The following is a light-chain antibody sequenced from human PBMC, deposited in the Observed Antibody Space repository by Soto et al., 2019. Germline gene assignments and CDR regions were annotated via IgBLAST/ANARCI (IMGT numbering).Light chain of an antibody. V-gene: IGKV1-5*03. Sequence: DIQMTQSPSTLSASVGDRLTITCRASQNISPWLAWYQQKPGKAPSLLIYETSSLENGVPSRFSGSGSGTEFSLTISSLQPDDSATYYCQQYNSGWTFGQGTTVDIK. J-gene: IGKJ1*01. CDR3: QQYNSGWT. CDR1: QNISPW. CDR2: ETS.